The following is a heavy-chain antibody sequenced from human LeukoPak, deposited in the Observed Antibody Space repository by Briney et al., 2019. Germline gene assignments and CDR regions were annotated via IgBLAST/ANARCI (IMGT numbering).Heavy chain of an antibody. CDR2: INSEGSST. J-gene: IGHJ5*01. CDR3: ARDPAPQGWFDS. V-gene: IGHV3-74*01. Sequence: GGSLRLSCAASGFTFSSYSMNWVRQAPGKGLVLVSRINSEGSSTTYADSVKGRFTISRDNAKNILYLQMNSLRAEDTAVYNCARDPAPQGWFDSWGQGTLVTVSS. CDR1: GFTFSSYS.